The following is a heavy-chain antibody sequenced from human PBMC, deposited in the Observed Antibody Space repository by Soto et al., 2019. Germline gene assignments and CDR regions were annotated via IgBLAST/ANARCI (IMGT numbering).Heavy chain of an antibody. Sequence: ASVKVSCKASGYPFTGFYLHWVRQAPGQGLEWMGWINPNSGGTNYAPKFQGRVTLTRDTSITTAYMELNRLGSDDTAVYYCAILASIKFFAPGGPFDIWGQGTAVT. V-gene: IGHV1-2*02. CDR2: INPNSGGT. D-gene: IGHD3-16*01. CDR1: GYPFTGFY. CDR3: AILASIKFFAPGGPFDI. J-gene: IGHJ3*02.